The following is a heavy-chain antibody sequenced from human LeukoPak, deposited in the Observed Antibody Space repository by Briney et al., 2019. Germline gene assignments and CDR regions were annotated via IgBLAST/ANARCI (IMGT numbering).Heavy chain of an antibody. CDR3: ARAGMGYYDSSGYQGAFDI. CDR2: IYYSGST. D-gene: IGHD3-22*01. CDR1: GGSISSSSYY. Sequence: SETLSLTCTVSGGSISSSSYYWGWIRQPPGKGLEWIGSIYYSGSTYYNPSLKSRVTISVDTSKNQFSLKLSSVTAADTAVYYCARAGMGYYDSSGYQGAFDIWGQGTMVTVSS. J-gene: IGHJ3*02. V-gene: IGHV4-39*07.